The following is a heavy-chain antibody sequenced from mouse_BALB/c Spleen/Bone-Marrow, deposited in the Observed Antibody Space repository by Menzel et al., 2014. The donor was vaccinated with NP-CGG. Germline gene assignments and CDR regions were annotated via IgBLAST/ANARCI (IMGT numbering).Heavy chain of an antibody. CDR2: IDPENGNT. J-gene: IGHJ4*01. CDR3: SRDRDDGSSYAMDY. D-gene: IGHD1-1*01. Sequence: VQLQQSGAELVKPGASVKLSCTASGFNIKDTYMHWVKQRPEQGLEWIGRIDPENGNTKYDPKFQGKATITADTSSNTAYLHLSSLTSEDTAVYYCSRDRDDGSSYAMDYWGQGTSVTVSS. V-gene: IGHV14-3*02. CDR1: GFNIKDTY.